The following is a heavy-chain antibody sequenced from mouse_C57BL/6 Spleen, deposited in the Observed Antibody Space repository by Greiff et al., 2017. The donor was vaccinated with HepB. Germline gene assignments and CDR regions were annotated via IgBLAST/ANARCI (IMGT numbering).Heavy chain of an antibody. J-gene: IGHJ3*01. V-gene: IGHV1-7*01. CDR3: ARQDYSNLFAD. CDR1: GYTFTSYW. D-gene: IGHD2-5*01. Sequence: VQLQQSGAELAKPGASVKLSCKASGYTFTSYWMHWVKQRPGQGLEWIGYINPSSGYTKYNQKFKDKATLTADKSSSTAYMQLSSLTYEDSAVYCGARQDYSNLFADWGQGTLVTASA. CDR2: INPSSGYT.